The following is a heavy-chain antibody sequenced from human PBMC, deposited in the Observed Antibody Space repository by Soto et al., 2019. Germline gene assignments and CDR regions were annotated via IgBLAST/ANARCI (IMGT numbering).Heavy chain of an antibody. CDR3: ARLTNPYYYYYGMDV. CDR2: IIPIFGTA. Sequence: SVKVSCKASGGTFSSYSISWVRQAPGQGLEWMGGIIPIFGTANYAQKFQGRVTITADESTSTAYMELSSLRSEDTAVYYCARLTNPYYYYYGMDVWGQGTTVTVSS. CDR1: GGTFSSYS. J-gene: IGHJ6*02. V-gene: IGHV1-69*13.